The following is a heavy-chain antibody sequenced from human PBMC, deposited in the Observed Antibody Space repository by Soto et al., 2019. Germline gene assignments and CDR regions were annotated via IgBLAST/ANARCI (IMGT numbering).Heavy chain of an antibody. CDR1: GGSISSGDYY. V-gene: IGHV4-30-4*01. CDR2: IYYSGST. CDR3: ASLEPPAPRRDYGMDV. J-gene: IGHJ6*02. Sequence: SETLSLTCTVSGGSISSGDYYWSWIRQPPGKGLEWIGYIYYSGSTYYNPSLKSRVTISVDTSKNQFSLKLSSVTAADTAVYYCASLEPPAPRRDYGMDVWGQGTRVTVSS.